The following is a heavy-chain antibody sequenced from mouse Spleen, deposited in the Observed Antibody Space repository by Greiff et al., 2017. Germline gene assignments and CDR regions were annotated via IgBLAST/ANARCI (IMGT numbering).Heavy chain of an antibody. D-gene: IGHD1-2*01. V-gene: IGHV1-22*01. Sequence: EVQLQQSGPELVKPGASVKMSCKASGYTFTDYNMHWVKQSHGKSLEWIGYINPNNGGTSYNQKFKGKATLTVNKSSSTAYMELRSLTSEDSAVYYCARSPSLLRLLFAYWGQGTLVTVSA. CDR3: ARSPSLLRLLFAY. J-gene: IGHJ3*01. CDR2: INPNNGGT. CDR1: GYTFTDYN.